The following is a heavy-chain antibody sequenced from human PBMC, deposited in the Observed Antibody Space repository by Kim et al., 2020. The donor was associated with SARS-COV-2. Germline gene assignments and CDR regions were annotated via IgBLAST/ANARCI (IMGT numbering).Heavy chain of an antibody. V-gene: IGHV3-23*01. CDR2: ISGSGGST. Sequence: GGSLRLSCAASGFTFSSYAMSWVRQAPGKGLEWVSAISGSGGSTYYADSVKGRFTISRDNSKNTLYLQMNSLRAEDTAVYYCAKDIMRWLLFAPNDYFDYWGQGTLVTVSS. CDR3: AKDIMRWLLFAPNDYFDY. CDR1: GFTFSSYA. J-gene: IGHJ4*02. D-gene: IGHD5-12*01.